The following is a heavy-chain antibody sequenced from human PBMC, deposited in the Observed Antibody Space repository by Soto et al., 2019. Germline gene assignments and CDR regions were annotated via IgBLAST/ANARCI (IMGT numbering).Heavy chain of an antibody. CDR3: ATPNYDFWSGYSHYFDY. CDR2: ISYDGSNK. D-gene: IGHD3-3*01. J-gene: IGHJ4*02. Sequence: QVQLVESGGGVVQPGRSLRLSCAASGFTFSSYGMHWVRQAPGKGLEWVAVISYDGSNKYYADSVKGRFTISRDNSKNTLYLQMNSLRAEDTAVYYCATPNYDFWSGYSHYFDYWGQGTLVTVSS. V-gene: IGHV3-30*03. CDR1: GFTFSSYG.